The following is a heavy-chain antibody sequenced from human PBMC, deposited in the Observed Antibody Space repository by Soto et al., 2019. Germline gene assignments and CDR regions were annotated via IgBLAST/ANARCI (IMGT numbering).Heavy chain of an antibody. J-gene: IGHJ6*02. D-gene: IGHD2-21*02. Sequence: GASVKVSCKASGYTFTSYGISWVRQAPGQGLEWMGWISAYNGNTNYAQKLQGRVTMTTDTSTSTAYMELRSLRSADTAVYYCARDGDWTIAGYYYYGMDVWGQGTTVTVSS. CDR2: ISAYNGNT. V-gene: IGHV1-18*01. CDR1: GYTFTSYG. CDR3: ARDGDWTIAGYYYYGMDV.